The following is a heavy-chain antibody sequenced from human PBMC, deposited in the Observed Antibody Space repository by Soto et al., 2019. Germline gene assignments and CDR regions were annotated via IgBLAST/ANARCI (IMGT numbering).Heavy chain of an antibody. D-gene: IGHD2-15*01. V-gene: IGHV4-59*01. CDR2: IYYSGST. CDR3: AREVGVRYPLDP. J-gene: IGHJ5*02. Sequence: PSETLSLTCTVSGGSISSYYWSWIRQPPGKGLEWIGYIYYSGSTNYNPSLKSRVTISVDTSKNQFSLNLSSMTAADTAMYYCAREVGVRYPLDPWGQGTLVTVYS. CDR1: GGSISSYY.